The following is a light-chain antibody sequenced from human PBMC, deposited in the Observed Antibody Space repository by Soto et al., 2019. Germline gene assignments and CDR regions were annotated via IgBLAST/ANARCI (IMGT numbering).Light chain of an antibody. CDR2: SAS. V-gene: IGKV3-20*01. Sequence: EIVLTQSPGTLSLSPGETATLSCRAGQSVSSSYLAWYQQKPGQAPRLLIYSASTRAPGIPDRFSGSGSVTDFTLTVSRLEPEDFAVYYCQQYGSSLYTFGQGTKGEIK. CDR3: QQYGSSLYT. J-gene: IGKJ2*01. CDR1: QSVSSSY.